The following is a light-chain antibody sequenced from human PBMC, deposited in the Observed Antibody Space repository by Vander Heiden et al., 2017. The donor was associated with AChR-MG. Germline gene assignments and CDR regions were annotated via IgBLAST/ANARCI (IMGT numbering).Light chain of an antibody. J-gene: IGKJ1*01. CDR3: QQYNSYS. CDR1: QSISSW. Sequence: DIQMTQSPSNMSASPGDRVTITCRASQSISSWLAWYQQKPGKAPNHLIYKASSLESGVPSRLSGSGSGTEFTLTISSLQPDDFATYYCQQYNSYSFGQGTKVEIK. CDR2: KAS. V-gene: IGKV1-5*03.